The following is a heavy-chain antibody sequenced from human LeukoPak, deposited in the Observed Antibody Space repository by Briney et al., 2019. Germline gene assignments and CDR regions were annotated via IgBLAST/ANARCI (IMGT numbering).Heavy chain of an antibody. CDR3: AKDWSLGNWGWHY. CDR2: IRYDGSNK. J-gene: IGHJ4*02. Sequence: SGGSLRLSCAASGFTFSSYGMHWVRQAPGKGLEWVAFIRYDGSNKYYADSVKGRFTISRDNSKNTLYLQMNSLRAEDTAVYYCAKDWSLGNWGWHYWGQGTLVTVSS. CDR1: GFTFSSYG. D-gene: IGHD7-27*01. V-gene: IGHV3-30*02.